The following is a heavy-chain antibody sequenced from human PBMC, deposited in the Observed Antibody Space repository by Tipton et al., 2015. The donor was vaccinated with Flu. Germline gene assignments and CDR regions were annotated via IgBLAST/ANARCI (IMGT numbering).Heavy chain of an antibody. J-gene: IGHJ4*02. CDR3: ARHTGDSVRGVIDY. V-gene: IGHV4-38-2*01. CDR1: GYSIRSAYY. Sequence: TLSLTCSVSGYSIRSAYYWGWVRRPPGKGLEWIGTIYHSGTTYYNPSLKSRLTISVDTSKNQFSLKLSSVTAADTAVYYCARHTGDSVRGVIDYWGQGTLFTVSS. CDR2: IYHSGTT. D-gene: IGHD3-10*02.